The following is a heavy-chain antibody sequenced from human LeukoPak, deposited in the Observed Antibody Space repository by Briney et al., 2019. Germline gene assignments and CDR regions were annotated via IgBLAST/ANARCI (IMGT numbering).Heavy chain of an antibody. CDR1: GGSISSSSYY. Sequence: PSETLSLTCTVSGGSISSSSYYWGWIRQPPGKGLEWIGSIYYSGSTYYNPSLRSRVTISVDTSKNQFSLKLSSVTAADTAVYYCARGQKYQLLWNYYYYMDVWGKGTTVTVSS. CDR3: ARGQKYQLLWNYYYYMDV. D-gene: IGHD2-2*01. J-gene: IGHJ6*03. V-gene: IGHV4-39*07. CDR2: IYYSGST.